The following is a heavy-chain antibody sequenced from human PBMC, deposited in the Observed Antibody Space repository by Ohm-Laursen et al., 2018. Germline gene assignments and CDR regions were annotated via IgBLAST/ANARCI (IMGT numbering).Heavy chain of an antibody. Sequence: GTLSLTCTVAGGSISRGTYYWGWIRQPPGKGLEWIGEINHSGSTNYNPSLKSRVTISVDTSKNQFSLKLSSVTAADTAVYYCARGGWYEDYWGQGILVTVSS. CDR2: INHSGST. J-gene: IGHJ4*02. CDR1: GGSISRGTYY. D-gene: IGHD6-19*01. CDR3: ARGGWYEDY. V-gene: IGHV4-39*07.